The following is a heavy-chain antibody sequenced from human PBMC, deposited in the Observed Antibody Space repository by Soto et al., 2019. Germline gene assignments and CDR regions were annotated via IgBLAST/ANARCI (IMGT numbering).Heavy chain of an antibody. D-gene: IGHD6-13*01. Sequence: QVQLQESGPGLVKPSETLSLTCTVSGGSISSYYWSWIRQPPGKGLEWIGYIYYSGSTNYNPSLKSRVTISVDTSKNQFSLKLSSVTAADTAVYYCARVPYSSSWPYYYYMDVWGKGTTVTVSS. CDR1: GGSISSYY. CDR3: ARVPYSSSWPYYYYMDV. V-gene: IGHV4-59*01. CDR2: IYYSGST. J-gene: IGHJ6*03.